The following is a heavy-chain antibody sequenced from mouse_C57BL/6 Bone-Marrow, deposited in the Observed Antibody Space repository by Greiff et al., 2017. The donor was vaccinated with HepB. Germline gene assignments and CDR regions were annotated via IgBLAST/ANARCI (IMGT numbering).Heavy chain of an antibody. V-gene: IGHV1-19*01. CDR1: GYTFTDYY. CDR3: ARNWLLADY. D-gene: IGHD2-3*01. J-gene: IGHJ2*01. Sequence: VQLQQSGPVLVKPGASVKMSCKASGYTFTDYYMNWVKQSHGKSLEWIGVINPYNGGTSYNQKFKGKATLTVDKSSITAYMELNSLTSEYSAVYYCARNWLLADYWGQGTTLTVSS. CDR2: INPYNGGT.